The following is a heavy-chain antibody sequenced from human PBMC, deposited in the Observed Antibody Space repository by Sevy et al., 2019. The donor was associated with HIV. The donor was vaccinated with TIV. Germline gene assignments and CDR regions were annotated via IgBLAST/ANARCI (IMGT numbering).Heavy chain of an antibody. D-gene: IGHD3-22*01. Sequence: ASVKVSCKVSGSTLSRLSMHWVRQVPGKGLEWMGSFDPEDGETIYARKFQGRVSMTEDTSTDTAYMEISSLRSEDTAVYYCATTKDYYESYGSPFDYWGQGTLVTVSS. J-gene: IGHJ4*02. CDR1: GSTLSRLS. V-gene: IGHV1-24*01. CDR3: ATTKDYYESYGSPFDY. CDR2: FDPEDGET.